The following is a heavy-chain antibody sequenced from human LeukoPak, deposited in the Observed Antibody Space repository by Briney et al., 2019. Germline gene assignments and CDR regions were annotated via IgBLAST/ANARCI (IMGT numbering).Heavy chain of an antibody. CDR2: INPNSGGT. Sequence: GASVKVSCKASGYTFTGYYMHRVRQAPGQGLEWMGWINPNSGGTNYAQKFQGRVTMTRDTSISTAYMELSRLRSDDTAVYYCARDLGDIVVVPAAGHIAFDTWGQGTMVTVSS. J-gene: IGHJ3*02. V-gene: IGHV1-2*02. CDR1: GYTFTGYY. D-gene: IGHD2-2*01. CDR3: ARDLGDIVVVPAAGHIAFDT.